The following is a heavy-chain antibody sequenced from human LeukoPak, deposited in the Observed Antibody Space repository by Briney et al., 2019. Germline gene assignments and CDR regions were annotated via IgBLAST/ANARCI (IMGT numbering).Heavy chain of an antibody. V-gene: IGHV4-59*01. CDR2: IYYSGST. J-gene: IGHJ6*03. Sequence: SETLSLTCTVSGGSISSYYWSWIRQPPGKGLEWIGYIYYSGSTNYNPSLKSRVTISVDTSKNQFSLKLSSVTAADTAVYYCARNYGDYRFGYYYYYYMDVWGKGTTVTVSS. CDR1: GGSISSYY. CDR3: ARNYGDYRFGYYYYYYMDV. D-gene: IGHD4-17*01.